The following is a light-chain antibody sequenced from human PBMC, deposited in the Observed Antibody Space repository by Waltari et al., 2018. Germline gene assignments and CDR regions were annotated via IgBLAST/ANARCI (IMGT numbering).Light chain of an antibody. V-gene: IGLV2-14*03. Sequence: QSALTQPASVAGSPGQSLTISCTGASTDVGDYNYGSWYQQIPGKAPKVIIYDVTKRPSGVSNRFSGSKSCHSASLSISGLQAEDEAHYYCCSYAGRSTWVFGGGTKVTVL. J-gene: IGLJ3*02. CDR3: CSYAGRSTWV. CDR1: STDVGDYNY. CDR2: DVT.